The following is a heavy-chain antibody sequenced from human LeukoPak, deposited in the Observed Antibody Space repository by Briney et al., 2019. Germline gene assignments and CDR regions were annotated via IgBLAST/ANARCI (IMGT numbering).Heavy chain of an antibody. CDR2: IYYSGST. Sequence: KPSETLSPTCTVSGGSISSGDYYWSWIRQPPGKGQEWIGYIYYSGSTYYNPSLKSRVTISVDTSKNQFSLKLSSVTAADTAVYYCARDSKTTVVTPWGQGTLVTVSS. CDR1: GGSISSGDYY. V-gene: IGHV4-30-4*08. J-gene: IGHJ5*02. CDR3: ARDSKTTVVTP. D-gene: IGHD4-23*01.